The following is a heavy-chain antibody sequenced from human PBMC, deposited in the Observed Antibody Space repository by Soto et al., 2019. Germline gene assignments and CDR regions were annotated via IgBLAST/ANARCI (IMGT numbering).Heavy chain of an antibody. CDR2: IYYSGST. Sequence: SETLSLTCTVSGGSISSYYWSWIRQPPGKGLEWIGYIYYSGSTNYNPSLKSRVTISVDTSKNQFSLKLSSVTAAETAVYYCARRGRLNDAFDIWGQGTMVSVSS. CDR1: GGSISSYY. J-gene: IGHJ3*02. V-gene: IGHV4-59*01. D-gene: IGHD6-25*01. CDR3: ARRGRLNDAFDI.